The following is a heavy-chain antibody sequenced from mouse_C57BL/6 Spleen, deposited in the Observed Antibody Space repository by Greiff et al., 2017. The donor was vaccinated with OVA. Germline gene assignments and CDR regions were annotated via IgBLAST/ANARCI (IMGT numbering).Heavy chain of an antibody. CDR3: TREDYGNYGFAY. Sequence: EVQGVESGEGLVKPGGSLKLSCAASGFTFSSYAMSWVRQTPEKRLEWVAYISSGGDYIYYADTVKGRFTISRDNARNTLYLQMSSLKSEDTAMYYCTREDYGNYGFAYWGQGTLVTVSA. V-gene: IGHV5-9-1*02. D-gene: IGHD2-1*01. J-gene: IGHJ3*01. CDR2: ISSGGDYI. CDR1: GFTFSSYA.